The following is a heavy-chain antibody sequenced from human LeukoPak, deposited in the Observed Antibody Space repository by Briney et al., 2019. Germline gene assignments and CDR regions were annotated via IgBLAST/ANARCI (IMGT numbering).Heavy chain of an antibody. J-gene: IGHJ4*02. V-gene: IGHV1-46*01. Sequence: ASVKVSCKASGYTFTTYYMHWVRQAPGQGLEWMGIINPSGGSTTYAQNFQGRVTMTRDTSTSAVYMELSSLRSEDTAVYYCARVQSGYGTFDYWGQGTLVTVSS. CDR3: ARVQSGYGTFDY. CDR1: GYTFTTYY. D-gene: IGHD5-12*01. CDR2: INPSGGST.